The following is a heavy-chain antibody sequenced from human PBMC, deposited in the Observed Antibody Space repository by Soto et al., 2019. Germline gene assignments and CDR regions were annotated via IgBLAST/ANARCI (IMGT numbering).Heavy chain of an antibody. CDR1: GDSVSTNSAT. Sequence: SQTLSLTCAISGDSVSTNSATWDWIRQSPSRGLEWLGRTYYRSKWYNAVSVIGRISINPDTSNNQLSLQLNSVTPDDTAVYYCARLIGNSWLASRGQGALVTVSS. D-gene: IGHD2-8*01. CDR2: TYYRSKWY. V-gene: IGHV6-1*01. J-gene: IGHJ5*01. CDR3: ARLIGNSWLAS.